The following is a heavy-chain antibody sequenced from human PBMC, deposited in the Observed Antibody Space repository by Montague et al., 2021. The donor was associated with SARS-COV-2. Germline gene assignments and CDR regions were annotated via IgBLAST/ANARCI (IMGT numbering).Heavy chain of an antibody. CDR1: GFTFSSYA. CDR2: ISGSGGST. CDR3: AKVPTVVQSH. J-gene: IGHJ4*02. V-gene: IGHV3-23*01. Sequence: SLRLSCAASGFTFSSYAMSWVRQAPGKGLEWVSAISGSGGSTYYADSVKGRFTISRDNSKSALYLQMNSLRVDDTAVYYCAKVPTVVQSHWGQGTLVTVSS. D-gene: IGHD2-15*01.